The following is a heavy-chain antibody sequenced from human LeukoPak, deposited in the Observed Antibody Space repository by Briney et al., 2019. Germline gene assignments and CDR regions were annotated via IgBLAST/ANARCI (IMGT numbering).Heavy chain of an antibody. CDR2: ISGSGGST. Sequence: GSLILSCAASGFTFSSYAMSWVRHAPGKGLEWVSAISGSGGSTYYADSVTGRFTISRDHSKTPLYLQMNSLRAEDPAVYYCARAEGGCGQGSLVTVSS. D-gene: IGHD3-16*01. J-gene: IGHJ4*02. CDR3: ARAEGG. V-gene: IGHV3-23*01. CDR1: GFTFSSYA.